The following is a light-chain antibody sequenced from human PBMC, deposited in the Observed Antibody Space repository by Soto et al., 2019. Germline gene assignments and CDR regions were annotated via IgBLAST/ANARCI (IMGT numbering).Light chain of an antibody. CDR2: GAS. CDR3: QQRSDWPYIT. CDR1: QSVSTN. V-gene: IGKV3-11*01. J-gene: IGKJ5*01. Sequence: EIVMTQSPTTLSVSPGERATLSCRASQSVSTNLAWYQQKPGQVPSLLIYGASNRATGIPARFSGSGSGTDFTLTISSLEPEDFAVYYCQQRSDWPYITFGQGTRLEIK.